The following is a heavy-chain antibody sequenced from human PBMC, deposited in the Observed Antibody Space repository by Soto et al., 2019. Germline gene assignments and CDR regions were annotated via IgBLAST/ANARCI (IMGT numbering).Heavy chain of an antibody. V-gene: IGHV3-23*01. D-gene: IGHD6-19*01. Sequence: GSLRLSCAASGFTFSNYPMNWVRQAPGKGLEWVSSITSGGNTYYADSVKGRFTISRDNSKNTLYLQVNSLRAEDTALYYCAKKTDSSGWDYWGQGTLVTVSS. J-gene: IGHJ4*02. CDR3: AKKTDSSGWDY. CDR1: GFTFSNYP. CDR2: ITSGGNT.